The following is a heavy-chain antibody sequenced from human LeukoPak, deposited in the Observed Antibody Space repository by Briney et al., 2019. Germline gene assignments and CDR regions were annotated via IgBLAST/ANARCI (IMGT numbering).Heavy chain of an antibody. V-gene: IGHV4-61*08. Sequence: SETLSLTCTVSGGSISSGGYYWSWIRQHPGKGLEWIGYIYYSGSTNYNPSLKSRVTISVDTSKNQFSLKLSSVTAADTAVYYCARVLDWYNWFDPWGQGTLVTVSS. CDR2: IYYSGST. CDR1: GGSISSGGYY. CDR3: ARVLDWYNWFDP. D-gene: IGHD3/OR15-3a*01. J-gene: IGHJ5*02.